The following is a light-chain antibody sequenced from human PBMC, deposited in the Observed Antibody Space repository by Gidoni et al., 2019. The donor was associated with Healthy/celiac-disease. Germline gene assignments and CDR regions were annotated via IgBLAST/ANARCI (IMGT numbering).Light chain of an antibody. V-gene: IGLV4-69*01. CDR3: QTWGTPWV. Sequence: QLVLTQSPSASASLGASVKLTCTLSSGHSSYAIAWHQQQPEKGPRYLMKLNSDGSHSTGDGIPDRFSGSSSGAERYLTISSLQSEDEADYYCQTWGTPWVFGGGTKLTVL. CDR2: LNSDGSH. J-gene: IGLJ3*02. CDR1: SGHSSYA.